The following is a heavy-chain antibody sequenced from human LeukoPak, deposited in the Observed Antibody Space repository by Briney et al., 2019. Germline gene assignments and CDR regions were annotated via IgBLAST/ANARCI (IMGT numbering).Heavy chain of an antibody. D-gene: IGHD3-16*01. CDR1: GFTFSAIY. J-gene: IGHJ5*02. V-gene: IGHV3-11*01. CDR2: TSTSGSAI. CDR3: ARDGGGNWFDP. Sequence: AGSLSLSCAVSGFTFSAIYMRWNSPAQGKGREWDSYTSTSGSAIYYADSVKGRFTISRDNAKNSLFLQMNNLRAEDTAVYYCARDGGGNWFDPWGQGTLVTVSS.